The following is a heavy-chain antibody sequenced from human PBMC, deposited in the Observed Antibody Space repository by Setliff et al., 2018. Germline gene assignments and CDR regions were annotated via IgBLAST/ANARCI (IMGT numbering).Heavy chain of an antibody. J-gene: IGHJ6*03. V-gene: IGHV4-4*09. Sequence: PGGSLRLSCAASGFTFSTYWMSWVRQAPGKGLEWLGQIYTSWSTNYNPSLKGRATLSIDASKRQFSLKLTSVTAADTAVYYCARMSGFQYMDVWGKGTTVTVSS. CDR2: IYTSWST. CDR3: ARMSGFQYMDV. CDR1: GFTFSTYW. D-gene: IGHD3-3*01.